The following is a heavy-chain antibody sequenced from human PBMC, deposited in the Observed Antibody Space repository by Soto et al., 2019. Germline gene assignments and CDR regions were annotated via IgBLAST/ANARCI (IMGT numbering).Heavy chain of an antibody. Sequence: GESLKISCKGSGYSFTSYWISWVRQMPGKGLEWMGRIDPSDSYTNYSPSFQGHVTISADKSISTAYLQWSSLKASDTAMYYCASRHCSGGSCFNAAAFDIWGQGTMVTVSS. CDR3: ASRHCSGGSCFNAAAFDI. CDR1: GYSFTSYW. V-gene: IGHV5-10-1*01. J-gene: IGHJ3*02. CDR2: IDPSDSYT. D-gene: IGHD2-15*01.